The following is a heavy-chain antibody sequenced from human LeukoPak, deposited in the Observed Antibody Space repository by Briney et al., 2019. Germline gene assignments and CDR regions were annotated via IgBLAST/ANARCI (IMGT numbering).Heavy chain of an antibody. Sequence: SETLSLTCTVSGGSISSYYWSWIRQPPGKGLEWIGYIYYSGSTNYNPSLKSRVTISVDTSKNQFPLKLSSVTAADTAVYYCARGEYYYDSSGYTGFDPWGQGTLVTVSS. J-gene: IGHJ5*02. V-gene: IGHV4-59*01. CDR1: GGSISSYY. D-gene: IGHD3-22*01. CDR3: ARGEYYYDSSGYTGFDP. CDR2: IYYSGST.